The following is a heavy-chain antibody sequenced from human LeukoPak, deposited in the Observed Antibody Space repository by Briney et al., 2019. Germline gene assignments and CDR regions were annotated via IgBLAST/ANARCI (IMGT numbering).Heavy chain of an antibody. V-gene: IGHV1-8*02. CDR3: ARRDGYNYLDFDY. CDR1: GYTFTSYY. D-gene: IGHD5-24*01. Sequence: ASVKVSCTASGYTFTSYYMHWVRQATGQGLEWMGWMNPNSGNTGYAQKFQGRVTMTRNTPISTAYMELSSLRSEDTAVYYCARRDGYNYLDFDYWGQGTLVTVSS. J-gene: IGHJ4*02. CDR2: MNPNSGNT.